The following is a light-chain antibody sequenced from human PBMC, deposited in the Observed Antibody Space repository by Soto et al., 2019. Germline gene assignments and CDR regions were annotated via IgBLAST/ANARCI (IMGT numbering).Light chain of an antibody. Sequence: ARPNFSNNHLAWYQPKPGRAPRLLLYGATNRATGLPDRFSGSGSGTDFTLTISRLEPEDFAVYYCQQYGSSGTFGQGTKVDI. CDR1: PNFSNNH. CDR3: QQYGSSGT. CDR2: GAT. V-gene: IGKV3-20*01. J-gene: IGKJ1*01.